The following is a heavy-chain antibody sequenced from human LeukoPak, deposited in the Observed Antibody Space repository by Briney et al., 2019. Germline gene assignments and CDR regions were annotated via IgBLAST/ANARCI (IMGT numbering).Heavy chain of an antibody. CDR3: ATPVGQQLVEDWFDP. D-gene: IGHD6-13*01. V-gene: IGHV3-23*01. CDR2: ISGSGGST. CDR1: GFTFSSYA. Sequence: QPGGSLRLSCADPGFTFSSYAMSWVRQAPRKGLEWVSAISGSGGSTYYADSVKGRFTISRDNSKNTLYMQMNSLRAEDTAVYYCATPVGQQLVEDWFDPWGQGTRVTVSS. J-gene: IGHJ5*02.